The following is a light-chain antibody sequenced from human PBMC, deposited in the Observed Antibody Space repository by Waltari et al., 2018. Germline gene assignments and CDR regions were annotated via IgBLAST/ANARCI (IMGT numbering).Light chain of an antibody. Sequence: QSALTQPPSASGSPGQSVTISFPGTSSDVGGHNFVSWYQQHPGKVPKLMIHEVSKRPSGVPDRFSGSKSGDTASLTVSGLQAEDEADYYCTSYAGSNILVFGGGTKLTVL. CDR2: EVS. CDR1: SSDVGGHNF. J-gene: IGLJ2*01. CDR3: TSYAGSNILV. V-gene: IGLV2-8*01.